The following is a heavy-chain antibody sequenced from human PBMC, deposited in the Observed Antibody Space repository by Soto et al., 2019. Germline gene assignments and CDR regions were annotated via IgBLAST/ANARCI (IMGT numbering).Heavy chain of an antibody. D-gene: IGHD2-15*01. CDR3: ARGENCSGGTCYSEYFHR. V-gene: IGHV1-46*01. CDR1: GYLFTAYS. CDR2: VNPSGGST. Sequence: ASVKVSCKASGYLFTAYSMHWVRLAPGQGLEWMGVVNPSGGSTKYAQNFQGRVTMTRDTSTTTTYMELSSLRSDDTARDYCARGENCSGGTCYSEYFHRWGQGTLVTVSA. J-gene: IGHJ1*01.